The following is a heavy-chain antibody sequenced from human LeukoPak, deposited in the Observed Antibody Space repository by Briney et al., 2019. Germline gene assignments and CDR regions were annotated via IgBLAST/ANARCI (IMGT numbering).Heavy chain of an antibody. CDR2: IDPSDSYT. CDR3: AKLGYGSSTSCYESLCYYGMDV. Sequence: GESLKISCKGSGYSFTSYWISWVRQMPGKGLEWRGRIDPSDSYTNYSPSFQAHVTISAAKSISTAYLQWSSLKASDTAMYYCAKLGYGSSTSCYESLCYYGMDVWGQGTTVTVSS. D-gene: IGHD2-2*01. J-gene: IGHJ6*02. CDR1: GYSFTSYW. V-gene: IGHV5-10-1*01.